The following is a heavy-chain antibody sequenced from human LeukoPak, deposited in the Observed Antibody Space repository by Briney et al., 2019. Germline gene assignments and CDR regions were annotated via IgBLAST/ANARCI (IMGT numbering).Heavy chain of an antibody. D-gene: IGHD3-9*01. Sequence: PGESLRIACQGFGYSFTNYWISWVRQVPGKGLEWMGRTDPSVSHVNYSPSFEGQVTISVDRPTSTVYLQWDSLKASDTAIYYCARQHFDYSLVRPEWFDPWGQGTLVIVSS. J-gene: IGHJ5*02. CDR1: GYSFTNYW. CDR3: ARQHFDYSLVRPEWFDP. CDR2: TDPSVSHV. V-gene: IGHV5-10-1*01.